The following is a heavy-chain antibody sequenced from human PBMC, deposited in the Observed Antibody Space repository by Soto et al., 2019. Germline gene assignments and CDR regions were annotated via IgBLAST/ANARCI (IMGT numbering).Heavy chain of an antibody. Sequence: SLRLSCAASGFMFSSYWMHWVRHVPGKGLVWVARINSDGSSTTYADTVKGRFTISRDNAKNTLYLQMKNLRAEDTAIYYCTRDLADSAYIDFFDSWGQGTLVTVSS. D-gene: IGHD4-4*01. V-gene: IGHV3-74*01. CDR3: TRDLADSAYIDFFDS. CDR1: GFMFSSYW. J-gene: IGHJ4*02. CDR2: INSDGSST.